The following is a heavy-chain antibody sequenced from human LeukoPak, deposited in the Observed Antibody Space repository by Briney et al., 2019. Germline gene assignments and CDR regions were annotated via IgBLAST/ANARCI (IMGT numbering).Heavy chain of an antibody. Sequence: PSETLSLTCTVSGGSISSYYWSWIRQPPGKGLEWIGHTYYSGSTNYNPSLKSRVTISVDTSKNQFSLRLSSVTAADTAVYYCARDGGYSYAHNWFDPWGQGTLVTVSS. V-gene: IGHV4-59*01. CDR2: TYYSGST. CDR3: ARDGGYSYAHNWFDP. CDR1: GGSISSYY. J-gene: IGHJ5*02. D-gene: IGHD5-18*01.